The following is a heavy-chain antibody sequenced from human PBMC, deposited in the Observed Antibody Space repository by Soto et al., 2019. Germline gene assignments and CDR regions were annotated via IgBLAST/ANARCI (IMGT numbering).Heavy chain of an antibody. J-gene: IGHJ4*02. CDR3: VRARATDSRPDY. CDR1: GFTFSLYS. CDR2: ISSTSTYI. D-gene: IGHD3-22*01. V-gene: IGHV3-21*06. Sequence: GGSLRLSCAASGFTFSLYSMIWVRRAPGKGLEWVSSISSTSTYIYFADSLKGRLTISRDNAKNSLFLQMDSLRAEDTAIYYCVRARATDSRPDYWGQGTLVTVSS.